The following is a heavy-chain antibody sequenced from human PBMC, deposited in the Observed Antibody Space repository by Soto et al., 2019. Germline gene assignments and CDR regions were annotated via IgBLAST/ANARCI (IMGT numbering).Heavy chain of an antibody. D-gene: IGHD2-8*02. CDR2: ITWNGGSL. CDR3: TRGYCTVGSCAFDI. CDR1: GFTFHDHA. Sequence: EEQLVESGGALVQPGGSLRLSCVASGFTFHDHAMHWVRQVPGKGLEWVSFITWNGGSLAYADSIKGRFTISRDNAKNSLYLQMNSLRAEDTAFYYCTRGYCTVGSCAFDIWGQGTVVTVSS. V-gene: IGHV3-9*01. J-gene: IGHJ3*02.